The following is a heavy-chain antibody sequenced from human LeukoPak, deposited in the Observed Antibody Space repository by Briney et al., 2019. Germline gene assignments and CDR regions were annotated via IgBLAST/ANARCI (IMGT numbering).Heavy chain of an antibody. CDR1: GFTFSSYG. Sequence: GRSLRLSCAASGFTFSSYGMHWVRQAPGKGLEWVAVIWYDGSNKYYADSVKGRFTISRDNSKNTLYLQMNSLRAEDTAVYYCARDLCGGSCSPDYWGQGTLVTVSS. CDR3: ARDLCGGSCSPDY. V-gene: IGHV3-33*01. D-gene: IGHD2-15*01. J-gene: IGHJ4*02. CDR2: IWYDGSNK.